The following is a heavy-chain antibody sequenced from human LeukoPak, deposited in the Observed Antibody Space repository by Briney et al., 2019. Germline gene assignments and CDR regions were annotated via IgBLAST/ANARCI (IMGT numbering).Heavy chain of an antibody. CDR3: AVGYCSSPSFCG. CDR2: ISTYNGNT. V-gene: IGHV1-18*01. J-gene: IGHJ4*02. Sequence: ASMKVSCKASGYSFTSYGISWVRQAPGQGLEWMGWISTYNGNTNYAQKLQGRVTMTTDTSTSTAYMELRSLRSDDTAMYYCAVGYCSSPSFCGWGQGTLVTVSS. D-gene: IGHD2-2*01. CDR1: GYSFTSYG.